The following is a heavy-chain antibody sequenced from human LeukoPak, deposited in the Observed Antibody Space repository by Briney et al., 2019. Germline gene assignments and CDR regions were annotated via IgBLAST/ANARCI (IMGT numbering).Heavy chain of an antibody. V-gene: IGHV3-74*01. Sequence: QPGGFLRLSCAASGFTFSSYWMYWVRQAPGKGLVWVSRINSDGSSTTYADSVKGRFTISRDNAKNTLYLQMNSLRAEDTAVYYCARATPGRYFDYWGQGTLVTVSS. CDR3: ARATPGRYFDY. CDR2: INSDGSST. D-gene: IGHD3-16*02. J-gene: IGHJ4*02. CDR1: GFTFSSYW.